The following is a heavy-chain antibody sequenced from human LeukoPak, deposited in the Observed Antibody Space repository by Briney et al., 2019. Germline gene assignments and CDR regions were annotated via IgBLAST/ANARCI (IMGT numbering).Heavy chain of an antibody. J-gene: IGHJ4*02. CDR2: ITSSSSTI. Sequence: GGSLRLSSAASVFTFSSYSMNWVHQAPGKGLEWVSYITSSSSTIYYADSVKGRFTISRDNAKKSLYLQMNSLRAEDTAVYYCARGARFFAYYDYWGQGTLVTVSS. CDR3: ARGARFFAYYDY. D-gene: IGHD2-21*01. CDR1: VFTFSSYS. V-gene: IGHV3-48*01.